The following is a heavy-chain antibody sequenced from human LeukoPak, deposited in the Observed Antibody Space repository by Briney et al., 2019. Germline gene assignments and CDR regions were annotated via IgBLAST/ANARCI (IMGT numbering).Heavy chain of an antibody. CDR3: VLLRYFDWSPDY. J-gene: IGHJ4*02. CDR1: GFTFSSYS. V-gene: IGHV3-48*04. CDR2: ISSSSSTI. Sequence: GGSLRLPCAASGFTFSSYSMNWVRQAPGKGLEWVSYISSSSSTIYYADSVKGRFTISRDNAKNSLYLQMNSLRAEDTAVYYCVLLRYFDWSPDYWGQGTLVTVSS. D-gene: IGHD3-9*01.